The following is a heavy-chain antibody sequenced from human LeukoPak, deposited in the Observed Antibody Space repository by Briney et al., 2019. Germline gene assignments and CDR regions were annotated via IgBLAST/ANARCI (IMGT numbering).Heavy chain of an antibody. CDR1: GYTFTSYG. CDR2: INPSGGST. V-gene: IGHV1-46*01. Sequence: ASVKVSCKASGYTFTSYGISWVRQAPGQGLEWMGIINPSGGSTSYAQKFQGRVTMTRDTSTSTVYMELSSLRSEDTAVYYCARDDYGDYFDYWGQGTLVTVSS. J-gene: IGHJ4*02. CDR3: ARDDYGDYFDY. D-gene: IGHD4-17*01.